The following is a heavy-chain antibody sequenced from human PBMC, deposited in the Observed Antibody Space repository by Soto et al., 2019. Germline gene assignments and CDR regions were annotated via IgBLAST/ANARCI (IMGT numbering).Heavy chain of an antibody. CDR2: INPNGGST. J-gene: IGHJ3*02. D-gene: IGHD6-19*01. V-gene: IGHV1-46*01. Sequence: QVQLVQSGAEVKKPGASVKVSCKASGYTFINYYMHWVRQAPGQGLEWMGIINPNGGSTTYAQKFQGRVTLTRYTSTNTVNIELSSLRSEDTAVYYWAREKWLVRRNYPFDIWVQGTMVTVSS. CDR3: AREKWLVRRNYPFDI. CDR1: GYTFINYY.